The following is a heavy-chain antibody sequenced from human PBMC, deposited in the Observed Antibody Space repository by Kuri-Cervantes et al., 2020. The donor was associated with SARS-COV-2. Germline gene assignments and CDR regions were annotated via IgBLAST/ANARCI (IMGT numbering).Heavy chain of an antibody. CDR2: ISYDGSNK. Sequence: LSLTCAASGFTFSSYWMHWVRQAPGKGLEWVAVISYDGSNKYYADSVKGRFTISRDNSKNTLYLQMNSLRAEDTAVYYCTTEVHYPAHGGMDVWGQGTTVTVSS. V-gene: IGHV3-30-3*01. CDR3: TTEVHYPAHGGMDV. D-gene: IGHD3-10*01. J-gene: IGHJ6*02. CDR1: GFTFSSYW.